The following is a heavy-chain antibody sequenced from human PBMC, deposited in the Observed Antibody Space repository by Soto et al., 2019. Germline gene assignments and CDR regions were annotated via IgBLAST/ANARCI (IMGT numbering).Heavy chain of an antibody. J-gene: IGHJ4*02. CDR2: ISHSGT. V-gene: IGHV4-34*01. Sequence: PSETLSVTCAVYGEYFSGYYWSWIRQPPGKGLEWIGEISHSGTNYNPSLKSRVTISVDTSKNQFSLKLSSVTAADTAVYYCARRSVTIFGVVTGGLDSWGQGTLVTVSS. CDR1: GEYFSGYY. CDR3: ARRSVTIFGVVTGGLDS. D-gene: IGHD3-3*01.